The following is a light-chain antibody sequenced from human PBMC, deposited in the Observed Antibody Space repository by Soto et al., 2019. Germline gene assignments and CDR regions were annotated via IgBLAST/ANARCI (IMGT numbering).Light chain of an antibody. J-gene: IGKJ5*01. Sequence: EIVMTHSPSTLSVSPGSRSTLSCRASQSVSIKLAWYQQKPGQAPRLLIYDTSTRATGIPARFSGSGSGTEFTLTISSLKSEDFAVYYCQQYNNWPTITFGQGTRLEIK. CDR3: QQYNNWPTIT. CDR2: DTS. V-gene: IGKV3-15*01. CDR1: QSVSIK.